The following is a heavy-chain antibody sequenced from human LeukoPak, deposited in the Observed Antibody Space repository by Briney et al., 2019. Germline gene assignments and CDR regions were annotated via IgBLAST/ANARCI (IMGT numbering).Heavy chain of an antibody. V-gene: IGHV3-23*01. CDR1: GFTFSSYA. J-gene: IGHJ4*02. Sequence: QPGGSLRLSCAASGFTFSSYAMSWVRQAPGKGLEWVSAISGSGDSTYYADSVKGRFTISRDNSKSTLYLQMNSLRAEDTAVYYCAKDFNGNYYSLWGYWGQGTLVTVSS. CDR2: ISGSGDST. CDR3: AKDFNGNYYSLWGY. D-gene: IGHD1-26*01.